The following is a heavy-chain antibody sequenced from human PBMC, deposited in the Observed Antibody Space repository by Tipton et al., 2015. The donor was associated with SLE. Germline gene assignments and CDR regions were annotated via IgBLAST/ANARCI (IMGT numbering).Heavy chain of an antibody. J-gene: IGHJ4*02. V-gene: IGHV4-61*08. Sequence: TLSLTCTVSGGSFSFSGYYWNWVRQPPGKGLEWIGYIYYSGSAKYNPSLKSRVTTSVDTAKKQFSLRLNSVTAADPGVYYCAQGSYDTNGRFQRTNYFESWGQGTLVTVS. CDR2: IYYSGSA. CDR3: AQGSYDTNGRFQRTNYFES. CDR1: GGSFSFSGYY. D-gene: IGHD2-8*01.